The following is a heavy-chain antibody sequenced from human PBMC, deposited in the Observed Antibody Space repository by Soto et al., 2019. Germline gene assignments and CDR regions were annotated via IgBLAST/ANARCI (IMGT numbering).Heavy chain of an antibody. CDR3: ANLLNDFWSGYYSFTYYMDV. CDR1: GFTFSSYG. Sequence: GGSLRLSCAASGFTFSSYGMHWVRQAPGKGLEWVAVISYDGSNKYYADSVKGRFTISRDNSKNTLYLQMNSLRAEDTGVYYCANLLNDFWSGYYSFTYYMDVWGKGTTVTVSS. V-gene: IGHV3-30*18. D-gene: IGHD3-3*01. J-gene: IGHJ6*03. CDR2: ISYDGSNK.